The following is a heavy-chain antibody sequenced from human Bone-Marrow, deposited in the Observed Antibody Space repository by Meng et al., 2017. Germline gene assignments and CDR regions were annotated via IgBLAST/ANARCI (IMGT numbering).Heavy chain of an antibody. CDR3: ARESGHSPY. Sequence: SVKVTCKASGGTFSSCTISWVRHATGQGLEWLGRIILILGIANYAQKFQGRVTITADKSTSTAYMELSSLKAEDTAVYYCARESGHSPYWGQGTLVTVSS. J-gene: IGHJ4*02. CDR1: GGTFSSCT. V-gene: IGHV1-69*04. D-gene: IGHD5-12*01. CDR2: IILILGIA.